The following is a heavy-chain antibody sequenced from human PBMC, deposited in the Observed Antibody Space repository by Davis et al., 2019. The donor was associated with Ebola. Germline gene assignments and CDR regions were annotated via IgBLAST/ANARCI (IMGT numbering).Heavy chain of an antibody. Sequence: ASVKVSCKASGYTFTGYYMHWVRQAPGQGLEWMGWINPNSGGTNYAQKFQGRVTMTRDTSISTAYMELSRLRSDDTAVYYCARDFRDYYDSSGYSFRGYFDYWGQGALVTVSS. D-gene: IGHD3-22*01. J-gene: IGHJ4*02. CDR1: GYTFTGYY. CDR3: ARDFRDYYDSSGYSFRGYFDY. CDR2: INPNSGGT. V-gene: IGHV1-2*02.